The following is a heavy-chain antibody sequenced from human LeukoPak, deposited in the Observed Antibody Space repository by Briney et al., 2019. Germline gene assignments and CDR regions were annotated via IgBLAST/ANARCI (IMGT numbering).Heavy chain of an antibody. CDR2: ISSSSSNI. J-gene: IGHJ4*02. CDR1: GFTFSDYS. V-gene: IGHV3-21*01. CDR3: ARACARTNCYTED. D-gene: IGHD2-2*01. Sequence: GGSLRLSCAASGFTFSDYSMNWVRQAPGKGLEWVSSISSSSSNIYYADSVKGRFTISRDNAKDSLYLEMNSLRAEDTAVYYCARACARTNCYTEDWGQGTPVTVSS.